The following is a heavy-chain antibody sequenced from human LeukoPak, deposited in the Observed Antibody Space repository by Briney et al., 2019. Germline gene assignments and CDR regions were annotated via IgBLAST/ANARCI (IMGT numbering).Heavy chain of an antibody. CDR3: ARAGVQGYYDSSGYYYVGLDY. J-gene: IGHJ4*02. CDR1: GFTFSSYS. V-gene: IGHV3-21*01. Sequence: PGGSLRLSCAASGFTFSSYSMNWVRQAPGKGLEWVSCISSSSSYIYYADSVKGRFTISRDNAKDSLYLQMNSLRAEDTAVYYCARAGVQGYYDSSGYYYVGLDYWGQGTLVTVSS. CDR2: ISSSSSYI. D-gene: IGHD3-22*01.